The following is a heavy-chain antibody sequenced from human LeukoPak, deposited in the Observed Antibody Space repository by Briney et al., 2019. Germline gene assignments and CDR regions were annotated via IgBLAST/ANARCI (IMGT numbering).Heavy chain of an antibody. CDR1: GFTFSSYS. Sequence: GGSLRLSCAASGFTFSSYSMNWVRQAPGKGLEWIAYISSSGDTIYYADSVKGRFTISRDNAKNSLYLQMNTLRTEDTAVYYCARASYDVLTGWGQGTLVAVSS. D-gene: IGHD3-9*01. V-gene: IGHV3-48*04. CDR2: ISSSGDTI. CDR3: ARASYDVLTG. J-gene: IGHJ4*02.